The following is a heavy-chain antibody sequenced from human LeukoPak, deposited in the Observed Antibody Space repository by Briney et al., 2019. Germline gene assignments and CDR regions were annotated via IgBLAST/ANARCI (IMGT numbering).Heavy chain of an antibody. CDR1: GFTFSSYG. V-gene: IGHV3-30*02. D-gene: IGHD4-17*01. Sequence: GGSLRLSCAASGFTFSSYGMHWVRQAPGEGLEWVAFRRYDGSNKYYADSVKGRFTISRDNSKNTLYLQMNSLRAEDTAVYYCAKAVKPLNYYYMDVWGKGTTVTVSS. CDR2: RRYDGSNK. J-gene: IGHJ6*03. CDR3: AKAVKPLNYYYMDV.